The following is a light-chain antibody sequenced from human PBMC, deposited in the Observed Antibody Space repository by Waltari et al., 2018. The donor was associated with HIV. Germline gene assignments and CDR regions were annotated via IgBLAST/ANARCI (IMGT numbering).Light chain of an antibody. CDR3: QQSLSVPYVS. J-gene: IGKJ4*01. CDR1: QNIRNY. Sequence: DIQITQSPSSLSASVGDRVTIYCRASQNIRNYVNWFQQRPGKAPTLLIHGASSLQSGVPSRFSGSGSGTDFTLIISGLQPEDIATYYCQQSLSVPYVSFGGGTKVEIK. V-gene: IGKV1-39*01. CDR2: GAS.